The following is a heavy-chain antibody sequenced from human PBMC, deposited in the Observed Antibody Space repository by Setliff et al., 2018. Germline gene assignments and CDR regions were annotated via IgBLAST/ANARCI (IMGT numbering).Heavy chain of an antibody. J-gene: IGHJ3*01. CDR3: ARKMGTIAFDF. V-gene: IGHV1-2*02. CDR1: GYTFTGGYY. Sequence: GASVKVSCKASGYTFTGGYYIHWFRQAPGQGLEWMGWINPNSGGPKYAQNFQGRVTMTRDTSITTAYMELSRLRSDGTAVYYCARKMGTIAFDFWGQGTMVTVSS. CDR2: INPNSGGP. D-gene: IGHD7-27*01.